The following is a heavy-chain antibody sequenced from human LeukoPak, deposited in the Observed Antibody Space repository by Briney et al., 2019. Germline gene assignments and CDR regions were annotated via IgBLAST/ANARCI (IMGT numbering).Heavy chain of an antibody. V-gene: IGHV5-51*01. D-gene: IGHD3-10*02. CDR3: ARVNVRGVKFSWFDP. CDR1: GYSFSSYW. Sequence: GESLKISCKGSGYSFSSYWIAWVRQMPGKGLEWMGIIYVGDSDTRYSPFFQGQVTISADKSVTTAYLQWSGLKASDTAMYYCARVNVRGVKFSWFDPWGQGTLVTVSS. CDR2: IYVGDSDT. J-gene: IGHJ5*02.